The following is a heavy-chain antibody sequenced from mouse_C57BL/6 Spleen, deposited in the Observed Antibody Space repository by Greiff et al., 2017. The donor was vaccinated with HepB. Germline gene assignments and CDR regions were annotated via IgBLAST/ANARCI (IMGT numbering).Heavy chain of an antibody. D-gene: IGHD1-1*01. J-gene: IGHJ4*01. CDR3: ARAYYYGSTPHAMDY. Sequence: EVQLVESGGGLVQPGGSLKLSCAASGFTFSDYGMAWVRQAPRKGPEWVAFISNLAYSIYYADTVTGRFTISRENAKNTQYLEMSSLRSEDTAMYYCARAYYYGSTPHAMDYWGQGTSVTVSS. CDR1: GFTFSDYG. V-gene: IGHV5-15*01. CDR2: ISNLAYSI.